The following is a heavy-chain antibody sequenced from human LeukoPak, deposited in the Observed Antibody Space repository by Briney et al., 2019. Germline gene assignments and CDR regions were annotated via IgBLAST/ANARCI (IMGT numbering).Heavy chain of an antibody. J-gene: IGHJ6*03. Sequence: GGSLRLSCAASGFTFSSYAMSWVRQAPGKGLEWVSTISRGTYYADSVKGRFTISRDNSKSTLYLQMNSLRAEDTAVYYCARSIFTFDYYDFYYMDVWGRGTTVTVSS. CDR2: ISRGT. CDR3: ARSIFTFDYYDFYYMDV. D-gene: IGHD2-21*01. V-gene: IGHV3-23*01. CDR1: GFTFSSYA.